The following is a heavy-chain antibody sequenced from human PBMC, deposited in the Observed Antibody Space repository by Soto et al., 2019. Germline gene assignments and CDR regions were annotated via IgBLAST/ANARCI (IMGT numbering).Heavy chain of an antibody. V-gene: IGHV3-53*01. CDR2: IYSDGST. D-gene: IGHD3-22*01. Sequence: GGSLSLSCAASGFIVSSNYMSWVRQAPGQGRGWVSVIYSDGSTHYTASVKDRFIISRDIAKNTLSLQKNSLSAEDTAVYYCARARYDSSGYHFEYWGQGALVTVPS. CDR3: ARARYDSSGYHFEY. J-gene: IGHJ4*02. CDR1: GFIVSSNY.